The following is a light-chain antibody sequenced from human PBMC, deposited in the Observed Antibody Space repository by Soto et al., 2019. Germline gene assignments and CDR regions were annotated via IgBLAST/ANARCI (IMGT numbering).Light chain of an antibody. V-gene: IGKV3-11*01. Sequence: EIVLTQSPATLSLSPGERATLSCRASQSISSYLAWYQQKPGQAPRLLIYDASNRATGTPARFSGSGSGTDFTLTISSLEPEDFAVYYCQQRSIWYTFGQGTKLEI. CDR1: QSISSY. J-gene: IGKJ2*01. CDR2: DAS. CDR3: QQRSIWYT.